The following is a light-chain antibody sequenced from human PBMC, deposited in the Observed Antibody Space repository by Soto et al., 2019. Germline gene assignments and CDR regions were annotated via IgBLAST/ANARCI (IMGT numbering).Light chain of an antibody. CDR2: HAS. CDR3: QQSDNLPRT. CDR1: QGIAKY. V-gene: IGKV1-33*01. J-gene: IGKJ4*01. Sequence: TQIPQTPSSLYASVGVRVTIACQASQGIAKYLHWYQQKPGKAPKLLIYHASNLQTGVPSRFSGSGSGTDFTLTISSLQPEDIATYVGQQSDNLPRTVGGGTKVEVK.